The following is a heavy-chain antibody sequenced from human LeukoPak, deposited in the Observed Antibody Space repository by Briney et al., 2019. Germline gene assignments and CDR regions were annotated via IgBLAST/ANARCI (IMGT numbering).Heavy chain of an antibody. CDR2: VSHSGII. CDR3: ARHRSPQLVRLN. V-gene: IGHV4-34*01. J-gene: IGHJ4*02. D-gene: IGHD6-6*01. Sequence: SETLSLTCAVYGGSFSGYYWNWIRQTPGKGLEWIGEVSHSGIINYIPSLMSRVSLSVDTSKNQFSLRLSSVTAADTAVYYCARHRSPQLVRLNWGQGTLVTVSS. CDR1: GGSFSGYY.